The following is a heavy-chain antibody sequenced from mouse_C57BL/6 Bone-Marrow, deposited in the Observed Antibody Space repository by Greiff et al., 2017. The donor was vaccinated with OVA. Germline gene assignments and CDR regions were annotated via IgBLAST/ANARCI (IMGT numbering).Heavy chain of an antibody. CDR2: ISSGGDYI. CDR1: GFTFSSYA. J-gene: IGHJ1*03. V-gene: IGHV5S21*01. D-gene: IGHD1-1*01. CDR3: TRRGPSLYYYGSSWDWYFDV. Sequence: EVKLVESGEGLVKPGGSLKLSCAASGFTFSSYAMSWVRQTPEKRLEWVAYISSGGDYIYYADTVKGRFTISRDNARNTLYLQMSSLKSEDTAMYYCTRRGPSLYYYGSSWDWYFDVWGTGTTVTVSS.